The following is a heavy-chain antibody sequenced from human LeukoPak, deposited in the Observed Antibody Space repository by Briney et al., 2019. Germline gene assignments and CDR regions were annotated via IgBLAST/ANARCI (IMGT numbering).Heavy chain of an antibody. CDR2: IYPGDTDV. V-gene: IGHV5-51*01. D-gene: IGHD1-26*01. CDR1: GYSFASYW. Sequence: PGESLKISCKGSGYSFASYWIGWVRQMPGKDLEWMGIIYPGDTDVRYRPSFQGQVTISADKSISTAYLQWISLKASDTAMYYCARQRVVGTTESPFDYWGQGTLVTVSP. CDR3: ARQRVVGTTESPFDY. J-gene: IGHJ4*02.